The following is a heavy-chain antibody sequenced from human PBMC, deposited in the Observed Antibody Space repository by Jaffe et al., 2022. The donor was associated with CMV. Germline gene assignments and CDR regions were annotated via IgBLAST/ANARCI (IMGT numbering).Heavy chain of an antibody. V-gene: IGHV2-5*01. CDR3: ARRRDGYTTWSRGALHYFDY. D-gene: IGHD2-2*02. J-gene: IGHJ4*01. CDR1: GFSLGTGGVG. CDR2: IYWNDDE. Sequence: QITLKESGPTLVKPTQTVTLTCTFSGFSLGTGGVGVGWIRQPPGKALEWLALIYWNDDERYSPLLKNRLTITKDTSKNQVVLTMTNMDPVDTATYYCARRRDGYTTWSRGALHYFDYWGQGALVTVSS.